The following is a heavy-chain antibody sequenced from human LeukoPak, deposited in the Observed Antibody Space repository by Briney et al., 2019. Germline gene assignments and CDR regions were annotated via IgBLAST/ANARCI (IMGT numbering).Heavy chain of an antibody. V-gene: IGHV3-21*01. J-gene: IGHJ4*02. Sequence: GGSLRLSCAASGFTFSSYNMNWVRQAPGKGLEWVSSISSSSTYIYYADSVKGRFTISRDNAKNSLYLQMNSLRAEDTAVYYCARHVVAVGFDYWGQGTLVTVSS. CDR3: ARHVVAVGFDY. CDR1: GFTFSSYN. D-gene: IGHD3-22*01. CDR2: ISSSSTYI.